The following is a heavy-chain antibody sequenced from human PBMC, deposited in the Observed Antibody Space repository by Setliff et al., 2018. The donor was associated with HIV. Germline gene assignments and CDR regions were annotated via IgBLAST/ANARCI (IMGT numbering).Heavy chain of an antibody. CDR2: IYYSGST. Sequence: SETLRLSCAASGFTFSSYSMNWVRQAPGKGLEWIGNIYYSGSTYYNPSLKSRVTISIDTSRNQFSLKLTSVTAADTAMYYCARRHTAFDPWGQGALVTVSS. CDR3: ARRHTAFDP. V-gene: IGHV4-59*08. J-gene: IGHJ5*02. D-gene: IGHD5-18*01. CDR1: GFTFSSYSMN.